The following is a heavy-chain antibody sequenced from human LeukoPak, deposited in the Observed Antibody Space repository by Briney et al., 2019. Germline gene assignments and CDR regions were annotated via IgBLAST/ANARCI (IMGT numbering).Heavy chain of an antibody. Sequence: SQTLSLTCTVSGGSISSGGHYWSWCRQHPGKGLEWIGYIYDSGSTYYNPSLKSRVAMSVDTSKNQFSLNLSSVTAADTAVYYCARGPTVTTDYWGQGTLVTVSP. V-gene: IGHV4-31*03. CDR1: GGSISSGGHY. J-gene: IGHJ4*02. D-gene: IGHD4-17*01. CDR2: IYDSGST. CDR3: ARGPTVTTDY.